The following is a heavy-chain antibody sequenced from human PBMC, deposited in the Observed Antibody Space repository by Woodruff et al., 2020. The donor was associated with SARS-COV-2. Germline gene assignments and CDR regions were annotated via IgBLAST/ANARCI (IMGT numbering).Heavy chain of an antibody. CDR2: IIPIFGTA. Sequence: GGIIPIFGTANYAQKFQGRVTITADESTSTAYMELSSLRSEDTAVYYCARDQSLTYYYDSSGFDYWGQGTLVT. V-gene: IGHV1-69*01. D-gene: IGHD3-22*01. CDR3: ARDQSLTYYYDSSGFDY. J-gene: IGHJ4*02.